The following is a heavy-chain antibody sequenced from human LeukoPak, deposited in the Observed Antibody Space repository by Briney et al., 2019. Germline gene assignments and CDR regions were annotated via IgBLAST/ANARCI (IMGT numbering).Heavy chain of an antibody. CDR3: ASSGTMVRGVIIS. J-gene: IGHJ5*02. CDR1: GYSISSGYY. CDR2: IYYSGST. D-gene: IGHD3-10*01. V-gene: IGHV4-61*01. Sequence: SETLSLTCAVSGYSISSGYYWSWIRQPPGKGLEWIGNIYYSGSTNYNPSLKSRVTISVDTSKNQFSLKLSSVTAADTAVYYCASSGTMVRGVIISWGQGTLVTVSS.